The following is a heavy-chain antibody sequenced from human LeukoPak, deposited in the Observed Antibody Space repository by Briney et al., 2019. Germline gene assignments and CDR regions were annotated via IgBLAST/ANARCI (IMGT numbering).Heavy chain of an antibody. CDR1: GGTFSSYA. V-gene: IGHV1-69*06. CDR3: ARDIRYFDWFRAQNWFDP. CDR2: IIPIFGTA. J-gene: IGHJ5*02. D-gene: IGHD3-9*01. Sequence: SVKVSCKASGGTFSSYAISWVRQAPGQGLEWMGGIIPIFGTANYAQKFQGRVTITADKSTSTAYMELSSLRSEDTAVYYCARDIRYFDWFRAQNWFDPWGQGTLVTVSS.